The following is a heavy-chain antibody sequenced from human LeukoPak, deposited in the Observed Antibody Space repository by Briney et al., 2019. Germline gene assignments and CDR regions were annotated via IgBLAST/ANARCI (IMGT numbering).Heavy chain of an antibody. V-gene: IGHV3-53*01. J-gene: IGHJ6*03. CDR1: GFTVSSNY. CDR3: ASPGYSYGWGYYYYMDV. D-gene: IGHD5-18*01. Sequence: PGGSLRLSCAASGFTVSSNYMSWVRQAPGKGLEWVSVIYSGGSTYYADSVKGRFTISRDNSKNTLYLQMNSLRAEDTAVYYCASPGYSYGWGYYYYMDVWGKGTTVTVSS. CDR2: IYSGGST.